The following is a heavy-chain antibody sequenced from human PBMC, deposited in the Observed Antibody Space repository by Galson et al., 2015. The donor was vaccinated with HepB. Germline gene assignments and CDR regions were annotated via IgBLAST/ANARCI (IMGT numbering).Heavy chain of an antibody. CDR2: IWYDGSKK. V-gene: IGHV3-33*01. D-gene: IGHD3-3*01. CDR3: ARGLIWSGPPYHYGLDV. J-gene: IGHJ6*02. CDR1: GFIFTHYG. Sequence: SLRLSCAASGFIFTHYGMHWVRQAPGKGLEWAAVIWYDGSKKYYADSVKGRSTISRDNSKNTLYLQMNSQRAEDTAVYYCARGLIWSGPPYHYGLDVWGQGTTVTVSS.